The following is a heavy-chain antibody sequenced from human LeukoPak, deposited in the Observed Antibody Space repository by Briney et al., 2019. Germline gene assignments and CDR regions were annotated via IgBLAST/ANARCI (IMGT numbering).Heavy chain of an antibody. CDR3: TRDTVGYDFWSGYSAF. D-gene: IGHD3-3*01. V-gene: IGHV3-49*04. Sequence: PGGSLRLSCTGSGFIFGDYAVSWVRQAPGKGLEWVGFIRAKAYGGTTDLAASVKGRFTISRDDSESIAYLQMNSLKTEDTAIYYCTRDTVGYDFWSGYSAFWGQGTLVTVSS. CDR1: GFIFGDYA. CDR2: IRAKAYGGTT. J-gene: IGHJ4*02.